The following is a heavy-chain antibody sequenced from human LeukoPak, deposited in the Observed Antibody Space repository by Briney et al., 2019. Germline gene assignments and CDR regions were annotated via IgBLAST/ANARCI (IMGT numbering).Heavy chain of an antibody. V-gene: IGHV4-39*01. CDR1: GGSISSSSYY. D-gene: IGHD2-15*01. CDR3: ARRSVDCSGGSCYSESDWFDP. J-gene: IGHJ5*02. Sequence: SETLSLTCTVSGGSISSSSYYWGWLRQPPGTGLEWIGSIYYSGSTYYNPSLKGRVTISVDTSKNQFSLKLSSVTAADTAVYYCARRSVDCSGGSCYSESDWFDPWGQGTLVTVSS. CDR2: IYYSGST.